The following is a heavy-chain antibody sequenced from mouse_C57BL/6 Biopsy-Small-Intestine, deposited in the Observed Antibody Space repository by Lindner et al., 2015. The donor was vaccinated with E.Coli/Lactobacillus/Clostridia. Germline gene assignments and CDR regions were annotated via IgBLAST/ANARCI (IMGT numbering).Heavy chain of an antibody. CDR2: INPSTGST. J-gene: IGHJ2*01. CDR1: GYSFTSNH. CDR3: ARREVYYFDY. Sequence: VQLQESGPELVKSGASVKISCKASGYSFTSNHMNWVKQSPEKSLEWIGEINPSTGSTTYNQSFRAKATLTVDRSSSTAYMQFKSLTSEDSAVYYCARREVYYFDYWGQGTTLTVSS. V-gene: IGHV1-42*01.